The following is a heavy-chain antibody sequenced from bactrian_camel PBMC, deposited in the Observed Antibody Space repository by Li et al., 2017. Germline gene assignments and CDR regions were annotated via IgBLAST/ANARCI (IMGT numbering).Heavy chain of an antibody. CDR1: RVDYRISC. CDR2: ISADGET. D-gene: IGHD6*01. J-gene: IGHJ7*01. Sequence: HVQLVESGGGSVQAGGSLRLSCVGSRVDYRISCMGWFRQRLGEEREGVATISADGETSYADSVKGRFSISEDNAERSLFLQMDGLKPDDTATYYCAAYYGGTGDCMVIGGILSPTHNRVQYWGKGTQVTVS. V-gene: IGHV3S53*01.